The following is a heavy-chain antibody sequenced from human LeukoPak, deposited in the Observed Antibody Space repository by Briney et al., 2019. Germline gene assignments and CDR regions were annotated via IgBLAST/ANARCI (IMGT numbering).Heavy chain of an antibody. Sequence: ASVKVSCKASGYTFTSYGISWVRQAPGQGLEWMGRISAYNGNTNYAQKLQGRVTMTTDTSTSTAYMELRSLRSDDTAVYYCASHRPRKSYYYYYLDVWGKGTTVTVSS. CDR1: GYTFTSYG. V-gene: IGHV1-18*01. CDR3: ASHRPRKSYYYYYLDV. J-gene: IGHJ6*03. CDR2: ISAYNGNT.